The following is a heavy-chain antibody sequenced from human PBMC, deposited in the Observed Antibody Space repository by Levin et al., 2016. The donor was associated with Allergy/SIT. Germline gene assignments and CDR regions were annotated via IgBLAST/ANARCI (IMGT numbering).Heavy chain of an antibody. V-gene: IGHV3-23*05. CDR1: GFTFSNYA. Sequence: GESLKISCAASGFTFSNYAMSWVRQAPGKGLEWVSSIDNSGGTTNYADSVKGRFTISRDSSKNTLSLQMNSLRAEDTAVYYCATLRSIADFDYWGQGTLVTVSS. CDR2: IDNSGGTT. D-gene: IGHD6-6*01. J-gene: IGHJ4*02. CDR3: ATLRSIADFDY.